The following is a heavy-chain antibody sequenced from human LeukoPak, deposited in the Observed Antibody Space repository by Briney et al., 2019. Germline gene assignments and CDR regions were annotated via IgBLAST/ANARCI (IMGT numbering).Heavy chain of an antibody. Sequence: GSSVKASCKASGGTFSSYAISWVRQAPGQGLEWMGGIIPIFGTANYAQKFQGRVTITADESTSTAYMELSSLRSEDTAVYYCARYYGDFYFDYWGQGTLVTVSS. CDR2: IIPIFGTA. J-gene: IGHJ4*02. D-gene: IGHD4-17*01. CDR1: GGTFSSYA. CDR3: ARYYGDFYFDY. V-gene: IGHV1-69*01.